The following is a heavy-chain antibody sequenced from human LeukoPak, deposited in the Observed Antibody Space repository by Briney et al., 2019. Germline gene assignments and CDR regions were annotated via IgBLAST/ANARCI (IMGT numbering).Heavy chain of an antibody. CDR2: ISSGGST. J-gene: IGHJ4*02. V-gene: IGHV3-53*01. Sequence: GGSLRLSCVASGFTVNNNYMNWVRQGPGKGLEWVSVISSGGSTYYADSVTGRITISRDSSKNTLYLQMNSLRVEDTAVYYCGRDLIGTAASWDCWGQGTLVTVSS. D-gene: IGHD6-25*01. CDR3: GRDLIGTAASWDC. CDR1: GFTVNNNY.